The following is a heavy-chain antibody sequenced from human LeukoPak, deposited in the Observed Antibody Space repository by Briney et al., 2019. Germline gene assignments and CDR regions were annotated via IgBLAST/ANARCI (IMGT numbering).Heavy chain of an antibody. CDR2: IYYSGST. J-gene: IGHJ4*02. D-gene: IGHD6-19*01. Sequence: SETLSLTCTVSGGSISSYYWSWIRQPPGKGLEWIGYIYYSGSTNYNPSLKSRVTISVDTSKNQFSLKLSSVTAADTAVYYCARGYSSGWFDYWGQGTLVTVSS. V-gene: IGHV4-59*01. CDR3: ARGYSSGWFDY. CDR1: GGSISSYY.